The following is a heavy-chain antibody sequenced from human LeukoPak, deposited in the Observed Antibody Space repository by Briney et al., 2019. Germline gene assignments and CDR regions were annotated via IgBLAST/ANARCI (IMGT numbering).Heavy chain of an antibody. J-gene: IGHJ5*02. CDR3: ARGGRTNGVYSRFDP. CDR2: ISAYNGNT. D-gene: IGHD2-8*01. V-gene: IGHV1-18*01. CDR1: GYTFTSYG. Sequence: ASVKVSCKASGYTFTSYGISWVRQAPGQGLEWMGWISAYNGNTNYAQKFQGRVTMTRDTSISTAYMELSRLRSDDTAVYYCARGGRTNGVYSRFDPWGQGTLVTVSP.